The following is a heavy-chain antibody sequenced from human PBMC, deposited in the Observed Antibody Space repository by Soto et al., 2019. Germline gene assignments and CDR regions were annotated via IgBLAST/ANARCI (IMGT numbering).Heavy chain of an antibody. CDR3: AKDLRGYSSGP. V-gene: IGHV3-23*01. CDR2: ISGSGGST. D-gene: IGHD6-19*01. Sequence: GGSLRLSCAASGFTFSSYAMSWVRQAPGKGLEWVSAISGSGGSTYYADSVKGRFTISRDNSKNTLYLQRNSLRAEDTAVYYCAKDLRGYSSGPWGQGTLVTVSS. J-gene: IGHJ5*02. CDR1: GFTFSSYA.